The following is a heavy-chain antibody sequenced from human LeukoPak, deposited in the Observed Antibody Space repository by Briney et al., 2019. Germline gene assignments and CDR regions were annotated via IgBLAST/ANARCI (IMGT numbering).Heavy chain of an antibody. D-gene: IGHD6-13*01. CDR2: ISSSSYI. Sequence: PGGSLRLSCAASGFTFSNYSMNWVRQAPGKGLEWVSSISSSSYIYYADSVKGRFTISRDNSKNTLYLQMNSLRAEDTAVYYCARGGSSWCFDYWGQGTLVTVSS. J-gene: IGHJ4*02. CDR1: GFTFSNYS. CDR3: ARGGSSWCFDY. V-gene: IGHV3-21*01.